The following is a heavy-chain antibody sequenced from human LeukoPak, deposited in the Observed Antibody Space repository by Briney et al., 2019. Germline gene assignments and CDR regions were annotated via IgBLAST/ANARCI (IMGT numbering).Heavy chain of an antibody. CDR1: GFTFSSYA. V-gene: IGHV3-23*01. CDR2: ISGSGGST. Sequence: PGGSLRLSCAASGFTFSSYAMSWVRQAPGKGLEWVSAISGSGGSTYYADSVKGRFTISRDNSKNTLYLQMNSLRAEDTAVYYCAKDLVFSEMWGLLDLDYWGQGTLVTVSS. J-gene: IGHJ4*02. D-gene: IGHD1-26*01. CDR3: AKDLVFSEMWGLLDLDY.